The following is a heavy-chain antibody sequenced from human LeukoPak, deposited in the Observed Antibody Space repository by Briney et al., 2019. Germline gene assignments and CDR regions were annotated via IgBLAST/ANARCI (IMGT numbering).Heavy chain of an antibody. J-gene: IGHJ4*02. V-gene: IGHV3-64D*06. CDR2: ISSNGGST. D-gene: IGHD3-10*01. Sequence: GGSLRLSRSASGFTFSSYAMHWVRQAPGKGLEYVSAISSNGGSTYYADSVKGRFTISRDNSKNTLYLQMSSLRAEDTAVYYCVKGATMVRGVITGGGVFGFDYWGQGTLVTVSS. CDR3: VKGATMVRGVITGGGVFGFDY. CDR1: GFTFSSYA.